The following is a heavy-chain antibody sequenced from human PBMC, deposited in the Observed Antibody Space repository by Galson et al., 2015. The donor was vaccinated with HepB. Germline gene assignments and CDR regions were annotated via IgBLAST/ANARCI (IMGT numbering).Heavy chain of an antibody. CDR3: AKDIGYDSSGGKDC. D-gene: IGHD3-22*01. CDR1: GFTFDDYA. CDR2: ISWNSGSI. V-gene: IGHV3-9*01. J-gene: IGHJ4*02. Sequence: SLRLSCAASGFTFDDYAMHWVRQAPGKGLEWVSGISWNSGSIGYVDSVKGRFTIPRDNAKNSLYLQMNSLRVEDTALYYCAKDIGYDSSGGKDCWGQGTLVTVSS.